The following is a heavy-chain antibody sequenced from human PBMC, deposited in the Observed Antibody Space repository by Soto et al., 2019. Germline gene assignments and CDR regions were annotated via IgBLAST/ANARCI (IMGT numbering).Heavy chain of an antibody. J-gene: IGHJ6*02. CDR3: ARGRNEDQGVYYYGMDV. CDR2: IIPIFGTA. Sequence: QMQLVQSGAEVKKPGSSVKVSCKASGGTFSSYAISWVRQAPGQGLEWMGGIIPIFGTANYAQKFQGRVTITADESTSTAYMELSSLRSEDTAVYYCARGRNEDQGVYYYGMDVWGQGTTVTVSS. V-gene: IGHV1-69*01. D-gene: IGHD2-15*01. CDR1: GGTFSSYA.